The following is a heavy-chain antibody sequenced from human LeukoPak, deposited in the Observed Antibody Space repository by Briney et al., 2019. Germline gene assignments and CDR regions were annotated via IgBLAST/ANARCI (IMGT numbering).Heavy chain of an antibody. J-gene: IGHJ3*02. Sequence: SQTLSLTCAISGDSVSSNSAAWNWIRQSPSRGLEWLGRTYYRSKWYNDYAVSVKSRITINPDTSKNQFSLQPNSVTAADTAVYYCARQSVTAYDAFDIWGQGTMVTVSS. V-gene: IGHV6-1*01. CDR1: GDSVSSNSAA. D-gene: IGHD2-21*02. CDR3: ARQSVTAYDAFDI. CDR2: TYYRSKWYN.